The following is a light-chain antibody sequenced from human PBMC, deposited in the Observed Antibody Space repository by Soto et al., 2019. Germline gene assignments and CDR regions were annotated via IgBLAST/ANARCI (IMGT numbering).Light chain of an antibody. CDR3: QELNSYPRA. CDR1: QGISTY. J-gene: IGKJ1*01. CDR2: GAS. Sequence: DTQLTQSPSFLSASVGDRVTITCRASQGISTYLAWYQQKPGKAPKSLIYGASTLQSGVPSRFSGSGSGTEFTRTISSLQPEDFATYDCQELNSYPRAFGPGTKVESK. V-gene: IGKV1-9*01.